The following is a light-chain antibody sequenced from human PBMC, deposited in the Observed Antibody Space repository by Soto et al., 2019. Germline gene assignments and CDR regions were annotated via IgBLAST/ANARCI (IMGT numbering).Light chain of an antibody. Sequence: EIVLTQSPGTLSLSPGERATLSCRASQSVSRYLAWYQQKPGQAPRLLIYDTSNRATDIPARFSGCGSGTDFTLTNTSLKPEDFAVYYCQQRYNWPLTFGGGTKVEIK. J-gene: IGKJ4*01. CDR1: QSVSRY. CDR3: QQRYNWPLT. V-gene: IGKV3-11*01. CDR2: DTS.